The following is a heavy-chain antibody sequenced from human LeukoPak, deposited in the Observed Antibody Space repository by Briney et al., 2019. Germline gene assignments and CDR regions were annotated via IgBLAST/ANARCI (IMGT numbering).Heavy chain of an antibody. Sequence: PSETLSLTCAVYGGSFSGYYWSWIRQPPGKGLEWIGEINHSGSTNYNPSLKSRVTISVDTSKNQFSLKLSSVTAADTAVYYCARSPGTTGDAFDFWGQGTMVTVSS. J-gene: IGHJ3*01. CDR1: GGSFSGYY. CDR2: INHSGST. V-gene: IGHV4-34*01. D-gene: IGHD4-17*01. CDR3: ARSPGTTGDAFDF.